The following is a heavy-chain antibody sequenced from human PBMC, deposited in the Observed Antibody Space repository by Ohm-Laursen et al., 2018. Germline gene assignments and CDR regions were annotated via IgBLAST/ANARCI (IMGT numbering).Heavy chain of an antibody. D-gene: IGHD2-15*01. Sequence: SLRLSCAASGFTFSSYGMHWVRQAPGKGLEWVAVIWYDGSNKYYADSVKGRFTISRDNSKNTLYLQMNSLRAEDTAVYYCARVRPHRYCSGGSCYYYYGMDVWGQGTTVTVSS. CDR1: GFTFSSYG. CDR2: IWYDGSNK. J-gene: IGHJ6*02. CDR3: ARVRPHRYCSGGSCYYYYGMDV. V-gene: IGHV3-33*01.